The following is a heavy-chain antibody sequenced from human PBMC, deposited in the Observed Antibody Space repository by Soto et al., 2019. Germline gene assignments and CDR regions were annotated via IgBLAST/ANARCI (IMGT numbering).Heavy chain of an antibody. CDR3: TSGGTLYFWSGFDP. V-gene: IGHV3-73*01. CDR1: GFTFSGSA. D-gene: IGHD3-3*01. Sequence: GGSLRLSCAASGFTFSGSAMHWVRQASGKGLEWVGRIRSKANSYATAYAASVKGRFTISRDDSKNTAYLQMNSLKTEDTAVYYCTSGGTLYFWSGFDPWGQGTLVTVSS. CDR2: IRSKANSYAT. J-gene: IGHJ5*02.